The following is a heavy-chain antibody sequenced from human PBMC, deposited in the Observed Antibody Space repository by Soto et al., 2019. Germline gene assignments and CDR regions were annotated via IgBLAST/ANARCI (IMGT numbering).Heavy chain of an antibody. J-gene: IGHJ4*02. CDR3: ASLATADTFDY. CDR1: GGAFSRYT. Sequence: QVQLVQSGAEVKKPGSSVKVSCKASGGAFSRYTISWVRQAPGQGLEWMGRIIPILGIANYAQKFQGRVTITADKSTSTPYMELSSLRSEVTAVYYCASLATADTFDYWGQGTLVTVSS. CDR2: IIPILGIA. V-gene: IGHV1-69*02. D-gene: IGHD6-13*01.